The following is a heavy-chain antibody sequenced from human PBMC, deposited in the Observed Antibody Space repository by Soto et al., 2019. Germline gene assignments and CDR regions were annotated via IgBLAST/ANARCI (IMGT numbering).Heavy chain of an antibody. CDR3: ARDPRDGYGHFDY. V-gene: IGHV4-31*03. CDR1: GGSISSSDYH. J-gene: IGHJ4*01. CDR2: IYGGTYGGTY. D-gene: IGHD5-12*01. Sequence: SETLSLTCTVSGGSISSSDYHWNWILQHPGKGPEWIACIYGGTYGGTYYYNPSLKSRVTISADTSKNQFSLRLSSVTAADTAVYYCARDPRDGYGHFDYWGHGTLVTVSS.